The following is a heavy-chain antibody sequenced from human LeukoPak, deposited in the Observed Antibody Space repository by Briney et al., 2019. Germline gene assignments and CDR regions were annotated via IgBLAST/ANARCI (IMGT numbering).Heavy chain of an antibody. CDR1: GGXFSGYY. Sequence: SETLSLTCAVYGGXFSGYYCSWIRQPPGKGPEWIGEINHSGSTNYNPSLKSRVTISVDTSKNQFSLKLSSVTAADTAVYYCARGGKYYDILTGPRGLYYFDYWGQGTLVTVSS. D-gene: IGHD3-9*01. CDR2: INHSGST. V-gene: IGHV4-34*01. CDR3: ARGGKYYDILTGPRGLYYFDY. J-gene: IGHJ4*02.